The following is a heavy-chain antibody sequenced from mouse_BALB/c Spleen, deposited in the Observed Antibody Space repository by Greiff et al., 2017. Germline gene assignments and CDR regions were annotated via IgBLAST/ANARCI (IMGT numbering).Heavy chain of an antibody. J-gene: IGHJ1*01. Sequence: LQHPGSELVRPGASVKLSCKASGYTFTSYWMHWVKQRPGQGLEWIGNIYPGSGSTNYDEKFKSKATLTVDTSSSTAYMQLSSLTSEDSAVYYCTRGGAYYGNYRYFDVWGAGTTVTVAS. CDR3: TRGGAYYGNYRYFDV. CDR2: IYPGSGST. CDR1: GYTFTSYW. D-gene: IGHD2-10*01. V-gene: IGHV1S22*01.